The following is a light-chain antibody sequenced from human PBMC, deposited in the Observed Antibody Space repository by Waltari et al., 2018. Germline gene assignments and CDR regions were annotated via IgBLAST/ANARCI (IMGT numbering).Light chain of an antibody. J-gene: IGKJ4*01. CDR3: QQYNSYPVI. CDR2: KTS. V-gene: IGKV1-5*03. Sequence: DIQMTQSLSTLSASVGDRVIITCRASKNINTNLAWYQQKQVGAPKVLIHKTSKLESGVPSMFSGSRSGTEFTLTIRSLQPDDFAPYYCQQYNSYPVIFGGGTTVEIK. CDR1: KNINTN.